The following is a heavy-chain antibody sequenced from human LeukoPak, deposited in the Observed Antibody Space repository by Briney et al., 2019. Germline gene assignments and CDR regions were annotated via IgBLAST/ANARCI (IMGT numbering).Heavy chain of an antibody. CDR1: GYTFTSYG. CDR2: ISAYNGNT. CDR3: ARDLPVPRMYSSGWYGVAGRWFDP. J-gene: IGHJ5*02. D-gene: IGHD6-19*01. V-gene: IGHV1-18*01. Sequence: GASVKVSCKASGYTFTSYGISWVRQAPGQGLEWMGWISAYNGNTNYAQKLQGRVTMTTDTSTSTAYMKLRSLRSDDTAVYYCARDLPVPRMYSSGWYGVAGRWFDPWGQGTLVTVSS.